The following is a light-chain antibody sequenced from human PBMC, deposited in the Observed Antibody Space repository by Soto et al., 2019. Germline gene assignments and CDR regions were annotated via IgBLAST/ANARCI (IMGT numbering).Light chain of an antibody. V-gene: IGKV2-28*01. CDR1: QVLLHITGETF. CDR3: MQALQTRT. CDR2: LGS. Sequence: DAVITQSPRSLSVAHVHHAPISFNSSQVLLHITGETFLFGYLQKPGQSPQLLIYLGSNRASGVPDRFSGSGSGTDFTLKISRVEAEDVGVYYCMQALQTRTCGQGTKVDIK. J-gene: IGKJ1*01.